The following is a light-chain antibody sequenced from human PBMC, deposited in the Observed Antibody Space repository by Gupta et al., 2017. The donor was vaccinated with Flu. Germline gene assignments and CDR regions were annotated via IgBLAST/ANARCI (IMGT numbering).Light chain of an antibody. CDR2: GVS. Sequence: SIDIGAYNYVSWYQRHPGKAPTLLIYGVSSRPSGISNRFSGSKSDNTASLTISGVQPEDEADYFCSSSSGSTTPWVFGGGTKLTVL. CDR3: SSSSGSTTPWV. J-gene: IGLJ3*02. V-gene: IGLV2-14*01. CDR1: SIDIGAYNY.